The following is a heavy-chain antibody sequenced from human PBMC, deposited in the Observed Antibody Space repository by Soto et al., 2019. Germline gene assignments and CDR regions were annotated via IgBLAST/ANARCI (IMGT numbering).Heavy chain of an antibody. J-gene: IGHJ4*01. CDR3: AKRRGAGGHFDY. D-gene: IGHD2-15*01. V-gene: IGHV3-23*01. Sequence: EVELLESGGGLVQPEGSLRLSCAASGFTFSTYAMGWVRQAPGKGLEWVSVVSSGGGTHYADSVKRRFTVSRDNSKNTLSLQMNSLRADNTAVYYCAKRRGAGGHFDYWGHGALVPVSS. CDR2: VSSGGGT. CDR1: GFTFSTYA.